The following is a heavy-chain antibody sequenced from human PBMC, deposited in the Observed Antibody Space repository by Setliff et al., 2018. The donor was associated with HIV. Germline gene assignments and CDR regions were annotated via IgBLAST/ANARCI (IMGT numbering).Heavy chain of an antibody. V-gene: IGHV4-34*01. Sequence: SETLSLTCAVYGESFSGYYWSWIRQPPGEGLEWIGEINHSGSSNYNPSLKSRVTISVDTSKNQFSLKLTSVTAADTAVYYCARDPKHSSSGDLEYWGQGTLVTV. J-gene: IGHJ4*02. CDR3: ARDPKHSSSGDLEY. CDR2: INHSGSS. CDR1: GESFSGYY. D-gene: IGHD3-22*01.